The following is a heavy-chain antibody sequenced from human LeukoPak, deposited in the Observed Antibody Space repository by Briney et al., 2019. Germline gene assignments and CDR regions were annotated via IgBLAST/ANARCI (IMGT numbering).Heavy chain of an antibody. D-gene: IGHD3-10*01. J-gene: IGHJ4*02. Sequence: SETLSLTCAVYGGSFSGYYWSWIRQPPGKGLEWIGEINHSGSTNYNPSLKSRATISVDTSKNQFSLKLSSVTAADTAVYYCARVRVRGVNDYWGQGTLVTVSS. CDR3: ARVRVRGVNDY. CDR2: INHSGST. CDR1: GGSFSGYY. V-gene: IGHV4-34*01.